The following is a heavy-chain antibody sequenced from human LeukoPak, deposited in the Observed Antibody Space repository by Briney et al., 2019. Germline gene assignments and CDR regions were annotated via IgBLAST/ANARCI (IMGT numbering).Heavy chain of an antibody. CDR3: ARGGVVVPAARIGP. V-gene: IGHV4-59*06. J-gene: IGHJ5*02. CDR2: IYYSGST. Sequence: SETLFLTCTVSGGSISSYYWSWIRQHPGKGLEWIGYIYYSGSTYYNPSLKSRVTISVDTSKNQFSLKLSSVTAADTAVYYCARGGVVVPAARIGPWGQGTLVTVSS. CDR1: GGSISSYY. D-gene: IGHD2-2*01.